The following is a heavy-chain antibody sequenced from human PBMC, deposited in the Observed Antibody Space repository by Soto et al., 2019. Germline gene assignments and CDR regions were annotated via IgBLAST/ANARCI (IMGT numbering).Heavy chain of an antibody. J-gene: IGHJ4*02. Sequence: PGGSLRLSCAVSGFTFSRYAMTWVRQAPGKGLEWVSSISASGATTYYADSVKDRFTISRDNSKNTLYLQMNSLRAEDTAVYYCAKSPALQWLDYWGQGTLVTVSS. CDR2: ISASGATT. D-gene: IGHD4-4*01. CDR3: AKSPALQWLDY. V-gene: IGHV3-23*01. CDR1: GFTFSRYA.